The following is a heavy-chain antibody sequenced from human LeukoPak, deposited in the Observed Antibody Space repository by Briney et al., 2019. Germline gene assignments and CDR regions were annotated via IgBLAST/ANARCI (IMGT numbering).Heavy chain of an antibody. Sequence: GGSLRLSCAASGFTFSSYSMNWVRQAPGKGLEWVSSISSGSSYIYYADSVKGRFTISRDNAKNSLYLQMNSLRAEDTAVYYCARDRCSGGSCYFDYWGQGTLVTVSS. CDR3: ARDRCSGGSCYFDY. CDR2: ISSGSSYI. D-gene: IGHD2-15*01. J-gene: IGHJ4*02. CDR1: GFTFSSYS. V-gene: IGHV3-21*01.